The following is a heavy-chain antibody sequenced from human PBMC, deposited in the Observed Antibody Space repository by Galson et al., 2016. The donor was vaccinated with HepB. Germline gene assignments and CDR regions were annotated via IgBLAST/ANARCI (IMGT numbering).Heavy chain of an antibody. Sequence: SLRLSCAGSGFTFGYYTMNWVRQAPGKGLEWVSSITPSGTMYYADSVKGRFTISRDEGKRSLFLQMNSLRDEDTGVYYCARPPRGTYENFGFDHWGQGTLVTVSS. V-gene: IGHV3-69-1*01. J-gene: IGHJ4*02. CDR3: ARPPRGTYENFGFDH. CDR1: GFTFGYYT. CDR2: ITPSGTM. D-gene: IGHD1-26*01.